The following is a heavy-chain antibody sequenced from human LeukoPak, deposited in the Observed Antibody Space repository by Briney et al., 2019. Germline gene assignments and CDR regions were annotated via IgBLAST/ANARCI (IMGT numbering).Heavy chain of an antibody. Sequence: ASVKVSCKASGFSFPSYGISWVRQAPGQGLEWIGWITAYDGDTNYAEKFQGGVTMATDTSTSTASMELWSLRSDDTAVYYCARDWQLPSGPDVFDIWGQGTVVTVSS. CDR3: ARDWQLPSGPDVFDI. J-gene: IGHJ3*02. V-gene: IGHV1-18*01. D-gene: IGHD1-1*01. CDR2: ITAYDGDT. CDR1: GFSFPSYG.